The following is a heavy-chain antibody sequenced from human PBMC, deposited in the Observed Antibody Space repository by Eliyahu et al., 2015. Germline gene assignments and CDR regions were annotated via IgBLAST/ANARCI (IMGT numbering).Heavy chain of an antibody. V-gene: IGHV1-58*01. CDR1: GFTFTSSA. D-gene: IGHD5-12*01. J-gene: IGHJ4*02. CDR2: IVVGSGNT. CDR3: AAAVDIVATXTFDY. Sequence: QMQLVQSGPEVKKPGTSVKVSCKASGFTFTSSAXQWVRQARGQRLEWIGWIVVGSGNTNYAQKFQERVTITRDMSTSTAYMELSSLRSEDTAVYYCAAAVDIVATXTFDYWGQGTLVTVSS.